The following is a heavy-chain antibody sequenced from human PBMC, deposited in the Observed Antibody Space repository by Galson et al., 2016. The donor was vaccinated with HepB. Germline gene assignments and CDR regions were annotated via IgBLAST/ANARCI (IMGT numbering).Heavy chain of an antibody. J-gene: IGHJ6*02. CDR1: GDSVYNNAAA. D-gene: IGHD3-10*01. CDR3: ARAVMLGRGMDV. CDR2: TFYRSTWEN. Sequence: CAISGDSVYNNAAAWVWIRQSPSRGLEWLGRTFYRSTWENHYAGSVKNRITINPDTSRNQFSLHLNSVTPEDTAVYYCARAVMLGRGMDVWGQGTTVTVSS. V-gene: IGHV6-1*01.